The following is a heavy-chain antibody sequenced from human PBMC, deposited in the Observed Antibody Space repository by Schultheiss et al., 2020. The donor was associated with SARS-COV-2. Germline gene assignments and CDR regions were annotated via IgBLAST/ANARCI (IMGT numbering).Heavy chain of an antibody. D-gene: IGHD7-27*01. CDR1: GYSFTTKW. CDR3: ARATPTGESDY. Sequence: GESLKISCKGSGYSFTTKWIGWVRQMPGKGLEWMGIINAGDSDTRYSPSFQGQVTISADKSISTAYLQWSSLKASDTAMYYCARATPTGESDYWGQGTLVTVSS. CDR2: INAGDSDT. V-gene: IGHV5-51*01. J-gene: IGHJ4*02.